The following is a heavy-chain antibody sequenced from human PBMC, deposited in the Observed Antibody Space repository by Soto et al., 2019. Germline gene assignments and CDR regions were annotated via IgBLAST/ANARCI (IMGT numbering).Heavy chain of an antibody. J-gene: IGHJ3*02. Sequence: GKGLEGVSYISSSGSTISEADSVKGRFNISRVNAQNSLYLQMNSLRAEDTAVYYCAKDTIRYFSWRQTTLGDAFDIWGQGTMVT. V-gene: IGHV3-11*01. D-gene: IGHD3-9*01. CDR3: AKDTIRYFSWRQTTLGDAFDI. CDR2: ISSSGSTI.